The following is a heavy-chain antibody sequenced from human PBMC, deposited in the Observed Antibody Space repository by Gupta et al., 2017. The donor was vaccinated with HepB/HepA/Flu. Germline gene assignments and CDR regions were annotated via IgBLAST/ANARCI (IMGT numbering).Heavy chain of an antibody. CDR1: Y. J-gene: IGHJ2*01. CDR3: ARFVGMIVVVIKGDLSWYFDL. D-gene: IGHD3-22*01. V-gene: IGHV4-31*02. Sequence: YGSWIRQHPGKGLEWIGYIYYSGSTYYNPSPKSRVTISVDTSKNQFSLKLSSVTAADTAVYYCARFVGMIVVVIKGDLSWYFDLWGRGTLVTVSS. CDR2: IYYSGST.